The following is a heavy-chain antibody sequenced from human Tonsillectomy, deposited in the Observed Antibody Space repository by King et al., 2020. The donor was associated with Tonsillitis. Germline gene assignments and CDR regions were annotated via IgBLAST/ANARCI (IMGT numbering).Heavy chain of an antibody. D-gene: IGHD3-9*01. CDR1: GFSFSSYF. CDR3: ARGDYDTLSYGTDV. J-gene: IGHJ6*02. V-gene: IGHV3-30*02. CDR2: IWFDGRSK. Sequence: HVQLVESGGGVVQPGGSLRLTCEASGFSFSSYFMHWVRQAPGKGLEWLTFIWFDGRSKYYADSVKGRFTVSRDNSRNTHSLEMNSLRPEDPAVYYCARGDYDTLSYGTDVWGHGTTVTVSS.